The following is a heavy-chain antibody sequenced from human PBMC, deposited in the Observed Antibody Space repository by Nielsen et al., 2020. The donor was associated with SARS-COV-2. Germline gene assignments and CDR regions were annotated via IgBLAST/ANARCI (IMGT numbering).Heavy chain of an antibody. CDR2: ISNSNRYT. CDR1: GFNFSNYF. V-gene: IGHV3-11*05. J-gene: IGHJ4*02. CDR3: ARATLHSLRSSWFEGIDS. Sequence: GGSLRLSCAASGFNFSNYFMAWIRQVPGKGLHSVSYISNSNRYTKYADSVMGRFTISRDNTKNSLYLQMDGLRVEDTAVYFCARATLHSLRSSWFEGIDSWGQGTLVTVSS. D-gene: IGHD3-10*01.